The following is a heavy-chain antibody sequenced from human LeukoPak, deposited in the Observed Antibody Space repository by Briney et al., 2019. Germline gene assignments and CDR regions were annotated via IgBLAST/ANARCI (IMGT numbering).Heavy chain of an antibody. CDR3: ARDPGYSSRWYYSPLGDY. J-gene: IGHJ4*02. V-gene: IGHV4-34*01. CDR1: GGSFSGYY. CDR2: INHSGST. Sequence: SETLSLTCAVYGGSFSGYYWSWIRQPPGKGLEWIGEINHSGSTNYNPSLKSRVTISVDTSKNQFSLKLSSVTAADTAVYYCARDPGYSSRWYYSPLGDYWGQGTLVTVSS. D-gene: IGHD6-13*01.